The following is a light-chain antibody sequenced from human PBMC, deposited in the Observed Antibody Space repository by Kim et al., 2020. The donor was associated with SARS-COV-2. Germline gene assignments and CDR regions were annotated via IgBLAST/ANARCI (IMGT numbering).Light chain of an antibody. Sequence: SYELTQPPSVSVSPGQTARITCSGDALPKQYAYWYQQKPGQAPVLVIYKDSERPSGIPERFSGSSSGTTVTLTISGVQAEDEADYYCQSADSSGTYPGVVFGGVSQLTVL. J-gene: IGLJ2*01. CDR2: KDS. CDR1: ALPKQY. V-gene: IGLV3-25*03. CDR3: QSADSSGTYPGVV.